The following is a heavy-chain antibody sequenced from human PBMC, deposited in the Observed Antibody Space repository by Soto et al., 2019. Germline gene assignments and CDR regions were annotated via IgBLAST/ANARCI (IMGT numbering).Heavy chain of an antibody. V-gene: IGHV1-69*10. CDR1: GGTFSSYA. Sequence: ASVKVSCKASGGTFSSYAISWVRQAPGQGLEWMGGIIPILGIANYAQKFQGRVTITADKSTSTAYMELSSLRSEDTAVYYCARADGAVAWNYGMDVWGQGTTVTVSS. D-gene: IGHD6-19*01. CDR2: IIPILGIA. CDR3: ARADGAVAWNYGMDV. J-gene: IGHJ6*02.